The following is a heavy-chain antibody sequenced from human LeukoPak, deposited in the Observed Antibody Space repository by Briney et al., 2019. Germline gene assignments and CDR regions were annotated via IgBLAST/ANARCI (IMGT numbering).Heavy chain of an antibody. CDR1: GGTFSSYA. V-gene: IGHV1-69*04. CDR2: IIPILGIA. CDR3: ARPRGSYYYGMDV. Sequence: ASVKVSCKASGGTFSSYAISWVRQAPGQGLEWMGRIIPILGIANYAQKFQGRVTITADKSTSTAYMGLSSLRSEDTAVYYCARPRGSYYYGMDVWGQGTTVTVSS. J-gene: IGHJ6*02.